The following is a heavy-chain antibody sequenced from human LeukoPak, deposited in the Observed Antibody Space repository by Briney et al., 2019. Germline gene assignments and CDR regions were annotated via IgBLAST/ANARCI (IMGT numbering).Heavy chain of an antibody. Sequence: PSETLPLTCTVSGGSISSYYWSWIRQPPGKGLEWIGYIYYSGSTNYNPSLKSRVTISVDTSKNQFSLKLSSVTAADTAVYYCASTGIAAAGTLDYWGQGTLVTVSS. CDR3: ASTGIAAAGTLDY. CDR2: IYYSGST. J-gene: IGHJ4*02. V-gene: IGHV4-59*01. CDR1: GGSISSYY. D-gene: IGHD6-13*01.